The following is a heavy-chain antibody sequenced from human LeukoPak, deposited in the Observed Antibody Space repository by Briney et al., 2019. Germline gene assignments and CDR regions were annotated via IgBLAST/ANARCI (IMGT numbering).Heavy chain of an antibody. CDR1: GGTFSSYA. V-gene: IGHV1-69*05. J-gene: IGHJ4*02. Sequence: SVRVSCKASGGTFSSYAISWVRQAPGQGLEWMGGIIPIFGTASYAQKFQGRVTMTRDTSTSTVYMELSSLRSEDTTVYYCARDTYFDYWGQGTLVTVSS. CDR3: ARDTYFDY. CDR2: IIPIFGTA.